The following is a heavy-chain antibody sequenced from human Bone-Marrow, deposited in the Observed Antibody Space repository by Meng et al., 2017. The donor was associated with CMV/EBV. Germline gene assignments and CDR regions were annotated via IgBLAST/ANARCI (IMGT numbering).Heavy chain of an antibody. CDR2: ISSSGSTI. J-gene: IGHJ4*02. Sequence: GESLKISCAASGFTFSDYYMSWIRQAPGKGLEWVSYISSSGSTIHYADSVKGRFTISRDNAKNSLYLQMNSLRAEDTAVYYCARDIRYFDWLFDYWGQGTLVTVSS. CDR3: ARDIRYFDWLFDY. D-gene: IGHD3-9*01. CDR1: GFTFSDYY. V-gene: IGHV3-11*04.